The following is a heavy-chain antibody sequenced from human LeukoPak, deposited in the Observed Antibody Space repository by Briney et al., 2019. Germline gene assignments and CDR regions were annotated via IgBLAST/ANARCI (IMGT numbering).Heavy chain of an antibody. D-gene: IGHD2-21*01. CDR3: AIGGRRGYVVVPFDY. Sequence: ASVKVSCKASGGTFSSYAISWVRQAPGQGLEWMGRIIPILGIANYAQKFQGRVTMTEDTSTDTAYMELSSLRSEDTAVYYCAIGGRRGYVVVPFDYWGQGTLVTVSS. V-gene: IGHV1-69*04. CDR1: GGTFSSYA. J-gene: IGHJ4*02. CDR2: IIPILGIA.